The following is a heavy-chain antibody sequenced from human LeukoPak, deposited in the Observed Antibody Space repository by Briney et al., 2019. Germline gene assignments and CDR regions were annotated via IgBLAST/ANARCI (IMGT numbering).Heavy chain of an antibody. CDR2: IIPIFGTA. D-gene: IGHD3-10*01. Sequence: ASVKVSCKASGGTFSSYAISWVRQAPGQGLEWMGGIIPIFGTANYAQKFQGRVTITADKSTSTAYMELSSLRSEDTAVYYCARHHPYYYGSGSYPDNNWFDPWGQGTLVTVSS. CDR1: GGTFSSYA. J-gene: IGHJ5*02. V-gene: IGHV1-69*06. CDR3: ARHHPYYYGSGSYPDNNWFDP.